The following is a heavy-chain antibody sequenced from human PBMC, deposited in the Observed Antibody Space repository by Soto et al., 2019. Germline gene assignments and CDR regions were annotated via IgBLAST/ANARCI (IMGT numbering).Heavy chain of an antibody. CDR2: ISGSGGST. CDR1: GFTFSNYA. CDR3: AQDPRVHYYDSWSSSD. V-gene: IGHV3-23*01. D-gene: IGHD3-10*01. Sequence: EVQLLESGGGLVQPGGSLRLSCAASGFTFSNYAMSWVRQAPGKGLEWVSAISGSGGSTYYADSVKGRFTISRDNSNNTLYLQMNSLRAEYTAVYYCAQDPRVHYYDSWSSSDWGQGTMVTVSS. J-gene: IGHJ4*02.